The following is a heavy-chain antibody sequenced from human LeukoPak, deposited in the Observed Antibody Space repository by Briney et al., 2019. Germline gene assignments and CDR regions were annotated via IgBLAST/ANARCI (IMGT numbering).Heavy chain of an antibody. CDR2: IKRNIDGGTI. J-gene: IGHJ4*02. Sequence: PGGSLRLSCAASGFTFSSTWMSWVRQAPGKGLEWVGRIKRNIDGGTIDYAAHVNGRFTISRDDSKNTLYLQMNSLKTEDTAVYYCVTGLGLTDHDYWGQGTLVTVSS. CDR1: GFTFSSTW. D-gene: IGHD2-8*01. V-gene: IGHV3-15*01. CDR3: VTGLGLTDHDY.